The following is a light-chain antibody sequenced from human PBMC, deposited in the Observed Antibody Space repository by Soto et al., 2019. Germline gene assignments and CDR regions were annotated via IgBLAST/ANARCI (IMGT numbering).Light chain of an antibody. CDR3: SSYSSSSTHVV. Sequence: QSALTQPASVSGSPGQSITISCTGTSSDVGGFLYVSWFQQHPGKAPKLMIYAVSNRPSGISNRFSGSKSGNTASLTISGLQAEDEADYYCSSYSSSSTHVVFGGGTQLTVL. CDR2: AVS. V-gene: IGLV2-14*01. CDR1: SSDVGGFLY. J-gene: IGLJ2*01.